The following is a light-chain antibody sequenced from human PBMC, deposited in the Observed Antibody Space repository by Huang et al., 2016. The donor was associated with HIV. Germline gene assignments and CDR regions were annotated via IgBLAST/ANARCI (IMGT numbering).Light chain of an antibody. CDR1: QSVSGSY. CDR3: QVYGTSPPGP. V-gene: IGKV3-20*01. J-gene: IGKJ3*01. Sequence: EIVLTQSPGTLSLSPGERATPSCRASQSVSGSYLAWYQQKPGQAPRLLIYGATIRATGIPDRFSGSGSGTDFTLTIPRLEPEDIALYYCQVYGTSPPGPFGPVATVHIK. CDR2: GAT.